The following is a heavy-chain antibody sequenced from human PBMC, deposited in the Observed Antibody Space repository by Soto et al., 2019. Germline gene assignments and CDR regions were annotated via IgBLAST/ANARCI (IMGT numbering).Heavy chain of an antibody. D-gene: IGHD3-10*01. Sequence: QVQLVQSGAEVKKPGASVKVSCKASGYTFTSYGISWVRQAPGQGLEWMGWISAYNGNTNYAQKLQGRVTITTDTATSKAYLELRSLRSDATAVYYCARDLEYYGPGTLHPLGAVSYWGQGTLVTVSS. J-gene: IGHJ4*02. CDR2: ISAYNGNT. CDR1: GYTFTSYG. CDR3: ARDLEYYGPGTLHPLGAVSY. V-gene: IGHV1-18*01.